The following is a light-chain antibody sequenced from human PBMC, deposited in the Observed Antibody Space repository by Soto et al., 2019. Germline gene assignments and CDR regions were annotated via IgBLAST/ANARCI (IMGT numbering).Light chain of an antibody. CDR2: DVS. J-gene: IGLJ1*01. CDR3: CSYAGSYTYYV. Sequence: QSALTQPRSVSGSPGQSVTISCTGTSSDVGGYNYVSWYQQHPGKAPKLMIYDVSKRPSGVPDRFSGSKSGNTASLTISGLQAEDEADYYCCSYAGSYTYYVFGTGTKVTV. CDR1: SSDVGGYNY. V-gene: IGLV2-11*01.